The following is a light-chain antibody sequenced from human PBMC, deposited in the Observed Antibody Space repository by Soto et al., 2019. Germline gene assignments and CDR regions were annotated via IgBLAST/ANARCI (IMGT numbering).Light chain of an antibody. V-gene: IGKV3-20*01. J-gene: IGKJ1*01. CDR1: QSLSRN. Sequence: EILMTQSPATLSVSPGERATLSCRASQSLSRNLAWYQQKPGQAPRLLIYGASIRATGLPDRFSGSGSGTDFTLTISRLEPEDFAVYYCHQYANSPQTFGQGTKVEVK. CDR2: GAS. CDR3: HQYANSPQT.